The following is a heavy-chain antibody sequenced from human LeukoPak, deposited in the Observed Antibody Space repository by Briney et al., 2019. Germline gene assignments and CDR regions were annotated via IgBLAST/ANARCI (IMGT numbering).Heavy chain of an antibody. CDR2: IWHDGYNK. CDR1: GFTFSSYG. D-gene: IGHD2-2*01. CDR3: ARDPYCTSTTGYASGTYFDY. Sequence: GSLRLSCAASGFTFSSYGMYWVRQAPGKGLEWVAVIWHDGYNKYYADSVKGRFTISRDNSKDRLYLEMNSLRAEDTSVYYCARDPYCTSTTGYASGTYFDYWGQGTLVTVSS. V-gene: IGHV3-33*07. J-gene: IGHJ4*02.